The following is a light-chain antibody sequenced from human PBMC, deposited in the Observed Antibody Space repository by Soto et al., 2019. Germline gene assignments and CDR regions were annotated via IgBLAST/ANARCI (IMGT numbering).Light chain of an antibody. V-gene: IGKV1-5*01. Sequence: DIQMTQSPSTLSASIGDRVTLTCRASQSLTGRLALYQQKPGRPPKLLIYDVSNLESGVPSRFSGSESGTNFTLTISSLRPDDFATFYCQQYKVYPYTFGQGTRLDI. CDR3: QQYKVYPYT. CDR2: DVS. CDR1: QSLTGR. J-gene: IGKJ2*01.